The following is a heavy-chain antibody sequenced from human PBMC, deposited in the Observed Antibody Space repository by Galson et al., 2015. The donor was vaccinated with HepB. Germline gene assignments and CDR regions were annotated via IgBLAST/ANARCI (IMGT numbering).Heavy chain of an antibody. CDR1: GFTFSYYA. J-gene: IGHJ3*01. Sequence: SLRLSCAASGFTFSYYAMAWVRQAPGKGLEWISAITPSGDNTYSADSMKGRFFISRDNSQNTLFLQMNSLRADDTAIYFCAKVFPEKTDGWYRQALYFFDSWGHGTMVTVSA. V-gene: IGHV3-23*01. D-gene: IGHD6-19*01. CDR2: ITPSGDNT. CDR3: AKVFPEKTDGWYRQALYFFDS.